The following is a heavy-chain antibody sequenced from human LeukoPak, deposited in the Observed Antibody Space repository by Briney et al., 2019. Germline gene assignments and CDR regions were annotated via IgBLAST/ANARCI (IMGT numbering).Heavy chain of an antibody. J-gene: IGHJ6*02. CDR1: GFTFSGYW. V-gene: IGHV3-7*01. Sequence: PGGSLRLSCAASGFTFSGYWMTWVRQAPGKGLEWVANIKQDGSEKYYVDSVKGRFTISRDNAKNSLYLQMNSLRAEDTAVYYCARESGSGSYYPPALYYYYYYGMDVWGQGTTVTVSS. CDR3: ARESGSGSYYPPALYYYYYYGMDV. D-gene: IGHD3-10*01. CDR2: IKQDGSEK.